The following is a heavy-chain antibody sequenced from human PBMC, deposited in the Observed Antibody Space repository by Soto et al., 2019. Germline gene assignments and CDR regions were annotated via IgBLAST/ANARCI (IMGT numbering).Heavy chain of an antibody. Sequence: GGSLRLSCAASGFTFSSYAMHWVRQAPGKGLEWVAVISYDGSNKYYADSVKGRFTISRDNSKNTLYLQMNSLRAEDTAVYYCAREDVLRFLEWPRGFDPWGQGTLVTVSS. J-gene: IGHJ5*02. CDR2: ISYDGSNK. D-gene: IGHD3-3*01. CDR3: AREDVLRFLEWPRGFDP. CDR1: GFTFSSYA. V-gene: IGHV3-30-3*01.